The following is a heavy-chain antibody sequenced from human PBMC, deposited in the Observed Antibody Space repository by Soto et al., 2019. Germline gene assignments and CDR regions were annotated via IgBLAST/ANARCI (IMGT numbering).Heavy chain of an antibody. D-gene: IGHD6-13*01. CDR3: ATTIAAAGGYYFNY. CDR1: GFTFSSYA. V-gene: IGHV3-64*01. CDR2: INNNGGST. J-gene: IGHJ4*02. Sequence: EVQLVETGGGLVQPGGSLRLSCAASGFTFSSYAMHWVRQAPGKGLEYVSTINNNGGSTYYANSVKGRFTISRDNSKNTLYLQLVRRRAEEMAVYDGATTIAAAGGYYFNYWGQGTLVTGSS.